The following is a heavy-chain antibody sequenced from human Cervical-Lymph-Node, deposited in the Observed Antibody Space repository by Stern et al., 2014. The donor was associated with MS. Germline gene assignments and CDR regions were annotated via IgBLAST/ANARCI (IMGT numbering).Heavy chain of an antibody. J-gene: IGHJ4*02. Sequence: EVQLLQSGAEVKKPGESLKISCKGSGYSFTSYWIGWVRQMPGKGLEWMGIIYPGDSDTRSSPSFQGQVSISADKSISTAYLQWSSLKASDPAMYYCARRPIAARTQFDYWGQGTLVTVSS. V-gene: IGHV5-51*01. CDR3: ARRPIAARTQFDY. CDR2: IYPGDSDT. CDR1: GYSFTSYW. D-gene: IGHD6-6*01.